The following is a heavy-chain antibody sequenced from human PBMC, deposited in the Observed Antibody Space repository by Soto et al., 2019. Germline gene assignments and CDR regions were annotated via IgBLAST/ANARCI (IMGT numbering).Heavy chain of an antibody. J-gene: IGHJ4*02. Sequence: GGSLSLSCAASGFTFDDYAMHWVRQAPGKGLEWVSGISWNSGSIGYADSVKGRFTISRDNAKNSLYLQMNSLRAEDTALYYCAKAGFWSGYYRLVDHWGQGTLVTVSS. CDR3: AKAGFWSGYYRLVDH. CDR2: ISWNSGSI. V-gene: IGHV3-9*01. D-gene: IGHD3-3*01. CDR1: GFTFDDYA.